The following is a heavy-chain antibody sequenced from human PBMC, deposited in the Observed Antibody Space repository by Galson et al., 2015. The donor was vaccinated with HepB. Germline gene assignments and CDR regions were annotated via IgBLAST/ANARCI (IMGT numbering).Heavy chain of an antibody. CDR2: IKQDGSKK. J-gene: IGHJ4*02. CDR3: ARGQNSRSGSGGGFDY. Sequence: SLRLSCAASGFTFSSYGMSWVRQAPGEGLEWVANIKQDGSKKYYVDSVKGRFTISRDNSKNTLYLQMNSLKAEDTAVYYCARGQNSRSGSGGGFDYWGQGTLVTVSS. V-gene: IGHV3-7*03. CDR1: GFTFSSYG. D-gene: IGHD6-13*01.